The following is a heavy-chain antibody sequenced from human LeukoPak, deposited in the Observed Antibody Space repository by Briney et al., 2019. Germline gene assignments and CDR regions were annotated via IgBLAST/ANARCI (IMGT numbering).Heavy chain of an antibody. CDR1: GFTFSRYW. D-gene: IGHD4-17*01. Sequence: PGGSLRLSCAASGFTFSRYWMSWVRQAPGKGLEWVANIKQEGSEKYYVDSVKGRFTIPRDNAKNSLYLHMNSLRAEDTAVYYCARYGDYTPYYFDYWGQGTLVTVSS. CDR3: ARYGDYTPYYFDY. V-gene: IGHV3-7*01. J-gene: IGHJ4*02. CDR2: IKQEGSEK.